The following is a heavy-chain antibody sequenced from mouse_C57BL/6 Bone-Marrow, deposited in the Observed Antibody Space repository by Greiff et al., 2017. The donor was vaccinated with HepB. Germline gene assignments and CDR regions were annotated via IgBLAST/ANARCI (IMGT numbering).Heavy chain of an antibody. Sequence: EVQLVESGGGLVQPKGSLKLSCAASGFSFNTYAMNWVRQAPGKGLEWVARIRSKSNNYATYYADSVKDRFTISRDDSESMLYLQMNNLKTEDTAMYYCVRHGPYDYGFAYWGQGTLVTVSA. CDR2: IRSKSNNYAT. CDR1: GFSFNTYA. J-gene: IGHJ3*01. CDR3: VRHGPYDYGFAY. D-gene: IGHD2-4*01. V-gene: IGHV10-1*01.